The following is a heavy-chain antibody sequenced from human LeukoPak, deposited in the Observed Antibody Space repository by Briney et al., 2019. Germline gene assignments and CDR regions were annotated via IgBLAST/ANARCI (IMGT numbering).Heavy chain of an antibody. CDR1: GFTFSSYW. J-gene: IGHJ4*02. V-gene: IGHV3-7*01. CDR3: VKVAKYYYGSETYYFFEH. D-gene: IGHD3-10*01. CDR2: IKQDGSEK. Sequence: PGGSLRLSCAASGFTFSSYWMSWVRQAPGKGLEWVANIKQDGSEKYYVDSVKGRFTISRDNAKNSLDLQMNSLRVEDTAIYYCVKVAKYYYGSETYYFFEHWGQGTPVTASS.